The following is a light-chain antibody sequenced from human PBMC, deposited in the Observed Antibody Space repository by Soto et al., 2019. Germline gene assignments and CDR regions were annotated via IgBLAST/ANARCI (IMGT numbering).Light chain of an antibody. J-gene: IGLJ1*01. V-gene: IGLV2-14*02. Sequence: SVLTQPASVSGSPGQSIAISCTGTSSDVGSHDLVSWYQQQSGKVPKLIIYDVSSRPSGVSNRFSGSKSGNTASLTISGLQAEDEADYYCSSFTSTTTYGFGTGTKVTVL. CDR3: SSFTSTTTYG. CDR2: DVS. CDR1: SSDVGSHDL.